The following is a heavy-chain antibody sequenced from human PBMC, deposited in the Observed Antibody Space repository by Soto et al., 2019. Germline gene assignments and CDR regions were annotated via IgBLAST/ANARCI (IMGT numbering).Heavy chain of an antibody. CDR3: ARDDILTGYWGQDY. V-gene: IGHV3-21*01. CDR1: GFTFSSYS. D-gene: IGHD3-9*01. Sequence: EVQLVESGGGLVKPGGSLRLSCAASGFTFSSYSMNWVRQAPGKGLEWVSSISSSSSYIYYADSVKGRFTISRDNAKNSLYVQMNSLRAEDTAVYYCARDDILTGYWGQDYWGQGTLVTVSS. J-gene: IGHJ4*02. CDR2: ISSSSSYI.